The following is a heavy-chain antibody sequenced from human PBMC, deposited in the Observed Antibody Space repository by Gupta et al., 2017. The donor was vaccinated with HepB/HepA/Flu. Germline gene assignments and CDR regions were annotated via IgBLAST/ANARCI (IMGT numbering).Heavy chain of an antibody. Sequence: EVQLVESGGGLVQPGGSLRLSCAASGFTFSSYEVNWVRQAPGQGLEWVSYISSGGSSIYYADSVKGRFTISRDNAKNSLYLHMNTLRAEDTAVYYCARALYYGMDVWGQGTTVTVSS. CDR3: ARALYYGMDV. V-gene: IGHV3-48*03. CDR1: GFTFSSYE. D-gene: IGHD2-2*02. J-gene: IGHJ6*02. CDR2: ISSGGSSI.